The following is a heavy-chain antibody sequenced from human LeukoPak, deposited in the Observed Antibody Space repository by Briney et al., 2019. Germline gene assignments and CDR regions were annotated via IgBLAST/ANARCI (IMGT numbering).Heavy chain of an antibody. CDR1: GYTFTSYY. CDR3: ARDQGDYGEFDY. J-gene: IGHJ4*02. D-gene: IGHD4-17*01. CDR2: INPSGGST. V-gene: IGHV1-46*01. Sequence: ASVKVSCKASGYTFTSYYMHWVRQAPGQGLEWMGIINPSGGSTSYAQKFQGRVTMTRDTSMSTVYMELSSLRSEDTAVYYCARDQGDYGEFDYWGQGTLVTVSS.